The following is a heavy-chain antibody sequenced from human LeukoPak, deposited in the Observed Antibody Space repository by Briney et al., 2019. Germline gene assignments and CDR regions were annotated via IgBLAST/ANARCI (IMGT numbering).Heavy chain of an antibody. Sequence: PGRSLRLSCAASGFTFSSYGMHWVRQAPGKGLEWVAVIWYDGSNKYYADSVKGRFTISRDNSKNTLYLQMNSLRAEDTAVYYCAKDSLYSSSWYTYYFDYWGQGTLVTVSS. J-gene: IGHJ4*02. CDR2: IWYDGSNK. CDR1: GFTFSSYG. CDR3: AKDSLYSSSWYTYYFDY. V-gene: IGHV3-33*06. D-gene: IGHD6-13*01.